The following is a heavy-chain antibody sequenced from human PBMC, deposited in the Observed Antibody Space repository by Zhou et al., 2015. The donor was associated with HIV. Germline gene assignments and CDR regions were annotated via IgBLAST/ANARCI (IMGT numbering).Heavy chain of an antibody. J-gene: IGHJ4*02. Sequence: LEQSGTEVRKPGSSVNVSCKASGGTLSGSDISWVRQAPGQGLEWMGGITPLFDIEEYAEKFRGRLTITVDESTGAAYMDLRSLRSEDTAVYYCARVISSYVNIVTTSLHYDYWGQGTLVTVSS. CDR1: GGTLSGSD. CDR3: ARVISSYVNIVTTSLHYDY. D-gene: IGHD5-12*01. V-gene: IGHV1-69*01. CDR2: ITPLFDIE.